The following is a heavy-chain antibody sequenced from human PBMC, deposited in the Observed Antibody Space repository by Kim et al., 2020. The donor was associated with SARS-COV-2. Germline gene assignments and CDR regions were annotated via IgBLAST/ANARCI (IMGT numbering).Heavy chain of an antibody. Sequence: ADSEKGRFTISRDNSKNTLYLQMNSLRAEDTAVYYCLERGENYYYGMDVWGQGTTVTVSS. V-gene: IGHV3-23*01. CDR3: LERGENYYYGMDV. D-gene: IGHD3-3*01. J-gene: IGHJ6*02.